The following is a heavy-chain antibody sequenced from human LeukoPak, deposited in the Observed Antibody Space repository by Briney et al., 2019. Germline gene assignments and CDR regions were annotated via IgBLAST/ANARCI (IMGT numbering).Heavy chain of an antibody. CDR2: ITGNTANT. J-gene: IGHJ1*01. CDR3: AKRYXSXXXXQCXGE. D-gene: IGHD3-22*01. CDR1: GFTFSNYA. V-gene: IGHV3-23*01. Sequence: GGSLRLSCAASGFTFSNYAMTWVRLAPGKGLECVSSITGNTANTYYADSVKSRFTISRDNSKYTVYLQMNSLRVEDTAVYYCAKRYXSXXXXQCXGEWGQGXLVTVSS.